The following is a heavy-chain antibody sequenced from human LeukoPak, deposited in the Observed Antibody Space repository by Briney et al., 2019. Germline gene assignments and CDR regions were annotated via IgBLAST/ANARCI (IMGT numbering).Heavy chain of an antibody. Sequence: PGGSLRISCAASGFTFSSYAMSWVRQAPGKGLEWVSAISGSGGSTYYADSVKGRFTISRDNSKNTLYLQMNSLRAEDTAVYYCARHIVVVPAEKDYWGQGTLVTVSS. CDR2: ISGSGGST. J-gene: IGHJ4*02. D-gene: IGHD2-2*01. V-gene: IGHV3-23*01. CDR1: GFTFSSYA. CDR3: ARHIVVVPAEKDY.